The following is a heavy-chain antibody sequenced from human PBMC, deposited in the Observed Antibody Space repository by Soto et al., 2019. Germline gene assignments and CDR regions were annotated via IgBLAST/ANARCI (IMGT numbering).Heavy chain of an antibody. CDR3: ARRSGTYYDFWSGLDV. V-gene: IGHV5-51*01. D-gene: IGHD3-3*01. CDR1: GYSFTSYW. Sequence: GESLKISCKGSGYSFTSYWVGWVRQMPGKGLEWMGIIYPGDSDTRYSPSFQGQVTISADKSISTAYLQCSSLKASDTAMYYCARRSGTYYDFWSGLDVWGQGTTVTVSS. J-gene: IGHJ6*02. CDR2: IYPGDSDT.